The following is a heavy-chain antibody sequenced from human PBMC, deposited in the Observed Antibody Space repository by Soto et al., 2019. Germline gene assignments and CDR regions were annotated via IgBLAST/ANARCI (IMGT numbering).Heavy chain of an antibody. V-gene: IGHV4-30-4*01. Sequence: PSETLSLTCTVSGGSISSGDYYWSWIRQPPGKGLEWIGYIYYSGSTYYNPSLKSRVTISVDTSKNQFSLKLSSVTAADTAVYYCARDRIPTGMDVWGQGTTVTVSS. CDR1: GGSISSGDYY. CDR2: IYYSGST. J-gene: IGHJ6*02. CDR3: ARDRIPTGMDV.